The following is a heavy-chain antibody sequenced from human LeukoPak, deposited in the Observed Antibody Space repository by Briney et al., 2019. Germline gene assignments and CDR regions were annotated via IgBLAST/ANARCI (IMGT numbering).Heavy chain of an antibody. Sequence: ASETLSLTCAVYGGSFSGYYWSWIRQPPGKGLEWIGEINHSGGTNYNPSLKSRVTISVDTSKNQFSLKLSSVTAADTAVYYCARSSRLDYWGQGTLVTVSS. CDR3: ARSSRLDY. V-gene: IGHV4-34*01. CDR1: GGSFSGYY. CDR2: INHSGGT. D-gene: IGHD2-2*01. J-gene: IGHJ4*02.